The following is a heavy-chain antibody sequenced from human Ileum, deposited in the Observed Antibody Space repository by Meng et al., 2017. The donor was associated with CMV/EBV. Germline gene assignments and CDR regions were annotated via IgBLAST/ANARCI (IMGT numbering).Heavy chain of an antibody. CDR3: ARAGINFWSGYHFDS. CDR2: IYYSGST. D-gene: IGHD3-3*01. J-gene: IGHJ4*02. V-gene: IGHV4-59*01. CDR1: GGSISSYY. Sequence: GSLRLSCTVSGGSISSYYWSWIRQPPGKGLEWIGYIYYSGSTNYNPSLKSRVTISVDTSKNQFSLKLSSVTAADTAVYYCARAGINFWSGYHFDSWGQGTLVTVSS.